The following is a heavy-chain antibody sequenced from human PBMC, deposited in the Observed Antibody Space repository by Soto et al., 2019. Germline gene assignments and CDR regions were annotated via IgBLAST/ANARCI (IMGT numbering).Heavy chain of an antibody. CDR2: IYYSGST. Sequence: SETLSLTCTVSGGSISSYYWSWIRQPPGKGLEWIGYIYYSGSTNYNPPLKSRVTISVDTSKNQFSLKLSSVTAADTAVYYCARVGVAARPNYYYYMDVWGKGTTVTVSS. V-gene: IGHV4-59*01. J-gene: IGHJ6*03. CDR1: GGSISSYY. CDR3: ARVGVAARPNYYYYMDV. D-gene: IGHD6-6*01.